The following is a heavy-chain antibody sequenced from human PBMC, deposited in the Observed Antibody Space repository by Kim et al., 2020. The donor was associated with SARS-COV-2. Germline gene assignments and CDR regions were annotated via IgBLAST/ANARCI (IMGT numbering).Heavy chain of an antibody. J-gene: IGHJ4*02. CDR1: GGTFSSYA. D-gene: IGHD6-13*01. CDR2: IIPIFGTA. Sequence: SVKVSCKASGGTFSSYAISWVRQAPGQGLEWMGGIIPIFGTANYAQKFQGRVTITADESTSTAYMELSSLRSEDTAVYYCARGYDQYSSSKESPPPDYWGQGTLVTVSS. CDR3: ARGYDQYSSSKESPPPDY. V-gene: IGHV1-69*13.